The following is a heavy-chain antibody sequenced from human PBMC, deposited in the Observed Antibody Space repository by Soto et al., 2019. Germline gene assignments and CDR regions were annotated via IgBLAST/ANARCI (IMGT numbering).Heavy chain of an antibody. CDR3: ARQHRGGYSYGNIDY. V-gene: IGHV4-39*01. D-gene: IGHD5-18*01. Sequence: SETLSLTCTVSGGSISSSSYYWGWIRQPPGKGLEWIGSTYYSGSTYYNPSLKSRVTISVDTSKNQFSLKLSSVTAADTAVYYCARQHRGGYSYGNIDYWGQGTLVTVSS. CDR2: TYYSGST. CDR1: GGSISSSSYY. J-gene: IGHJ4*02.